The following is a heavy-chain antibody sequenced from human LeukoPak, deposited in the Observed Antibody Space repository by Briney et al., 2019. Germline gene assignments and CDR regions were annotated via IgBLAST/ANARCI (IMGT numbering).Heavy chain of an antibody. CDR2: VSRNGGGT. CDR3: VREGEGVXDAFDV. V-gene: IGHV3-20*04. J-gene: IGHJ3*01. Sequence: GGSLRLSCAASGFTFEDYGMSWVRQVPGKGLEWVSSVSRNGGGTGEADSVKGRFTISRDNAKNSLYLQLNSLRAEDTALYYCVREGEGVXDAFDVXXQGTLASVXS. D-gene: IGHD3-3*01. CDR1: GFTFEDYG.